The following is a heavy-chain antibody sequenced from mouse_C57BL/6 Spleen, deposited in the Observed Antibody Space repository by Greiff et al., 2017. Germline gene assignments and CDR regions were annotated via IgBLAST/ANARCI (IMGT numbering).Heavy chain of an antibody. CDR3: ARDRGTGLFDY. CDR1: GFTFSSYA. J-gene: IGHJ2*01. D-gene: IGHD3-1*01. CDR2: ISDGGSYT. Sequence: EVTVVESGGGLVKPGGSLKLSCAASGFTFSSYAMSWVRQTPEKRLEWVATISDGGSYTYYPDNVKGRFTISRDNAKNNLYLQMSHLKSEDTAMYYCARDRGTGLFDYWGQGTTLTVSS. V-gene: IGHV5-4*01.